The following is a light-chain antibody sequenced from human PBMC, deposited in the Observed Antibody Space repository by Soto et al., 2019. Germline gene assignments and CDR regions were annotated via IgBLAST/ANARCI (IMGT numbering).Light chain of an antibody. CDR3: TSYVGNDIWV. CDR2: EVT. V-gene: IGLV2-8*01. Sequence: QAVVTQPPSASGSPGQSVTISCTGTSSDVGAYKYVSWYQQYPGKAPKLMIHEVTKRPSGVPDRFSGSKSGNTASLTVSGLQAEDEADYYCTSYVGNDIWVFGGGTKLAVL. CDR1: SSDVGAYKY. J-gene: IGLJ3*02.